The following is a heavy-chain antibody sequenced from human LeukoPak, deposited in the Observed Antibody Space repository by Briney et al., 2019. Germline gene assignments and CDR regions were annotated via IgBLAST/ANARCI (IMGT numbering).Heavy chain of an antibody. D-gene: IGHD3-16*01. J-gene: IGHJ4*01. V-gene: IGHV5-51*01. CDR1: GYSFPTYW. CDR3: ARRGFLDY. CDR2: IYPGDSNP. Sequence: GESLKISCKGSGYSFPTYWIGWVRQMPGKGLEWMGIIYPGDSNPRYSPSFQGQVTISADKSINTAYLQWSSLKASDTAMYYCARRGFLDYWGHGTLVTVSS.